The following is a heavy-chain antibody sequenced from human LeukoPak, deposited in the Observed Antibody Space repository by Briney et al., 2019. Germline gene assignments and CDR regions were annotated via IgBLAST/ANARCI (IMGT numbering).Heavy chain of an antibody. CDR3: AGDREYCSGGSCYNAFDI. CDR2: VSLAGQT. J-gene: IGHJ3*02. Sequence: SETLSLTCDVSGGSISNTNWWSWVRPPPGQGLEWIGEVSLAGQTNYNPSLNGRVTMSADTSKNQFSLNLSSVTAADTAVYYCAGDREYCSGGSCYNAFDIWGQGTMVTVSS. CDR1: GGSISNTNW. V-gene: IGHV4-4*02. D-gene: IGHD2-15*01.